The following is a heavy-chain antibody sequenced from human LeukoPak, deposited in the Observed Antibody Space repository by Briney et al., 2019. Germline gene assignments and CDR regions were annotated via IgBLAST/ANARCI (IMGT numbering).Heavy chain of an antibody. CDR1: GGSISSYY. CDR3: ARHQDGYGDYFDF. J-gene: IGHJ4*02. CDR2: IHSSGRT. Sequence: PSETLSLTCTVSGGSISSYYWSWIRQPPGKGLEWIGYIHSSGRTKYDPSLESRVTISIDTSMNHFSLKVSSVTAPDTAVYYCARHQDGYGDYFDFWGQGILVTVSS. V-gene: IGHV4-59*08. D-gene: IGHD5-24*01.